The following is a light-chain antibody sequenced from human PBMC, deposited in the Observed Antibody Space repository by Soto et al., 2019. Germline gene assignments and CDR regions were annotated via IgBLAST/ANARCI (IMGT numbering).Light chain of an antibody. CDR3: QQYNIYPYT. V-gene: IGKV1-5*03. Sequence: DIQMTQSPSTLSASVGGRVTITCRASQTISSWLAWYQQKPGKAPKLLIYKASSLESGVPSRFSGSGSGTEFTLTISSLQPDDFATYYCQQYNIYPYTFGQGTKLEIK. CDR2: KAS. CDR1: QTISSW. J-gene: IGKJ2*01.